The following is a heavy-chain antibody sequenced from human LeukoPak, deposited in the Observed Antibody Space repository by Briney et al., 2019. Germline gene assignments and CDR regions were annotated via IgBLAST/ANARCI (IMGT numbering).Heavy chain of an antibody. CDR3: ARGPYRVVVVPAAMLGGDY. CDR1: GYTFTGYY. J-gene: IGHJ4*02. Sequence: ASVKVSCKASGYTFTGYYMHRVRQAPGQGPEWMGWINPNSGGTNYAQKFQGRVTMTRDTSISTAYMELSRLRSDDTAVYYCARGPYRVVVVPAAMLGGDYWGQGTLVTVSS. CDR2: INPNSGGT. V-gene: IGHV1-2*02. D-gene: IGHD2-2*01.